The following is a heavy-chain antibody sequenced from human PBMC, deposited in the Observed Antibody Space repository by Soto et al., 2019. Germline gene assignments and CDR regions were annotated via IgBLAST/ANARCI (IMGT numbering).Heavy chain of an antibody. J-gene: IGHJ4*02. CDR2: ISSDGTTT. D-gene: IGHD6-13*01. CDR1: GFTFSSYW. Sequence: HGWSLRLSCAASGFTFSSYWMHWVRQAPGQGLVWVSRISSDGTTTTYADSVKGRFTISRDNAKSTLYLQMSSLRAEDTAVYYCARVPGSSWSFFDHWGQGTLVTVSS. V-gene: IGHV3-74*01. CDR3: ARVPGSSWSFFDH.